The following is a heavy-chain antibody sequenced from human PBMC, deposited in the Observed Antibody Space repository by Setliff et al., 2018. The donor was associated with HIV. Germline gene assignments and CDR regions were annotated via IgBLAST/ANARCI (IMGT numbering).Heavy chain of an antibody. Sequence: VASVKVSCKASGYTFTSYSLHWVRQAPGQGLEWMGVINPSGGSTAYAENFQGRVTMTRDTSTSAVYMEMRCLRSDDTAVYYCGRNRGNGWYYYDSWGQGTLVTVSS. J-gene: IGHJ4*02. D-gene: IGHD3-22*01. CDR2: INPSGGST. CDR1: GYTFTSYS. CDR3: GRNRGNGWYYYDS. V-gene: IGHV1-46*01.